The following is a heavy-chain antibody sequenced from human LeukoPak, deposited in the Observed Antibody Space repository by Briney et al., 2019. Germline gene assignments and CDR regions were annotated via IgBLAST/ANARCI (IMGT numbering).Heavy chain of an antibody. CDR2: IYSGGST. CDR3: ARGITMVRGVTAFDY. Sequence: PGGSLRLSGAASGFTCRSYSMNWVRKAPGMGLEWGSVIYSGGSTYYADSVKGRFTISRDNSKNTLYLQMNSLRAEDTAVYYCARGITMVRGVTAFDYWGQGTLVTVSS. V-gene: IGHV3-66*01. J-gene: IGHJ4*02. D-gene: IGHD3-10*01. CDR1: GFTCRSYS.